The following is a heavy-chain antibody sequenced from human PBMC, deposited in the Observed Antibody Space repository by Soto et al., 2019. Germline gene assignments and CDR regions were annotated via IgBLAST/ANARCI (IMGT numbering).Heavy chain of an antibody. CDR1: GLTFRDYW. Sequence: EVQLVESGGDLVQPGGSLRVSCAVSGLTFRDYWMAWVRQAPGKGLEWVASIDLHGSEKRYVDSVTGRFTISRDNAEKSHDLQMSRLRVEDTAVYYCVKYCSGITCSTSGAFDYWGQGTLVTVSS. CDR2: IDLHGSEK. D-gene: IGHD2-15*01. J-gene: IGHJ4*02. CDR3: VKYCSGITCSTSGAFDY. V-gene: IGHV3-7*02.